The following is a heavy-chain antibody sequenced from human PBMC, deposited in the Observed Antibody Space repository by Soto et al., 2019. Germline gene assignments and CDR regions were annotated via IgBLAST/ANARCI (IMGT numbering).Heavy chain of an antibody. CDR3: ARVYVLRFLEWLSYFDY. D-gene: IGHD3-3*01. V-gene: IGHV4-31*03. Sequence: SETLSLTCTVSGGSISSGGYYWSWIRQHPGKGLEWIGYIYYSGSTYYNPSLKSRVTISVDTSKNQFSLKLSSVTAADTAVYYCARVYVLRFLEWLSYFDYWGQGTLVTVSS. J-gene: IGHJ4*02. CDR1: GGSISSGGYY. CDR2: IYYSGST.